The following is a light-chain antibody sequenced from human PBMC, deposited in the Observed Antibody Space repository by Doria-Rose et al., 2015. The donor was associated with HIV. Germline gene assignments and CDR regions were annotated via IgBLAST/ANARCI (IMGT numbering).Light chain of an antibody. CDR1: QSVSTD. Sequence: QSPETLSVSPGESATLSCRASQSVSTDLAWYQHKPGQAPRLLIWGASTRATGIPARFSGSGSGTEFTLTISSLQSEDFAIYFCHQYNNWPAFGQGTRLDIK. CDR2: GAS. V-gene: IGKV3-15*01. J-gene: IGKJ5*01. CDR3: HQYNNWPA.